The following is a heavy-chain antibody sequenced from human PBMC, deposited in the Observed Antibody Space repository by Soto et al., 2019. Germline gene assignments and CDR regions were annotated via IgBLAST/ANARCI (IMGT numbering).Heavy chain of an antibody. CDR1: GYTFPSYY. V-gene: IGHV1-46*01. CDR3: ARDRNIQLTY. CDR2: INPSVGST. J-gene: IGHJ4*02. D-gene: IGHD5-18*01. Sequence: ASETVSCLASGYTFPSYYMHWVRQAPGQGIEWMGIINPSVGSTSYAQKFQGRVTMTRDTSTSTVYMEVSSLSFEDTAVYYCARDRNIQLTYWGQGTLVTVSS.